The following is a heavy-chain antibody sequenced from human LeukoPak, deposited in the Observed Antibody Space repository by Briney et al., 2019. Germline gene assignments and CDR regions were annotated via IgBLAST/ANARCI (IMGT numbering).Heavy chain of an antibody. CDR2: IYYSGST. CDR3: ARGIFGVVPKTFDY. J-gene: IGHJ4*02. V-gene: IGHV4-59*01. Sequence: SETLSLTCTVSGGSISSYYWSWIRQPPGEGLEWLGYIYYSGSTNYNPSLKSRVTISVDTSKNQFSLKLSSVTAADTAVYYCARGIFGVVPKTFDYWGQGTLVTVSS. D-gene: IGHD3-3*01. CDR1: GGSISSYY.